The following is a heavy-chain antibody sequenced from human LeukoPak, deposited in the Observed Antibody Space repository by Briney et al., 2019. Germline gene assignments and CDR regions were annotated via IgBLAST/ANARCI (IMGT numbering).Heavy chain of an antibody. CDR3: AKAAVDQWLVTECFKH. CDR2: IKQDGSEK. CDR1: GFTFSSYW. V-gene: IGHV3-7*01. Sequence: GGSLRLSCAASGFTFSSYWMSWVRQAPGKGLEWVANIKQDGSEKYYVDSVKGRFTISRDNAKNSLYLQMNSLRAEESAVFNCAKAAVDQWLVTECFKHWGQGTLVSVSS. D-gene: IGHD6-19*01. J-gene: IGHJ1*01.